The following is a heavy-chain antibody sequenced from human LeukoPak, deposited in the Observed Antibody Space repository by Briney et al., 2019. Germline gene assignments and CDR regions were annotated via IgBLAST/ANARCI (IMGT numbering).Heavy chain of an antibody. V-gene: IGHV3-30*04. J-gene: IGHJ4*02. Sequence: GGSLRLSCAASGFTFSSYAMHWVRQAPGKGLEWVAVISSDGSNKYYADSVKGRFTISRDNSRNTLYLHMSSLRAEDTAVYYCATFLDYWGQGTLVTVSS. D-gene: IGHD2-21*01. CDR3: ATFLDY. CDR1: GFTFSSYA. CDR2: ISSDGSNK.